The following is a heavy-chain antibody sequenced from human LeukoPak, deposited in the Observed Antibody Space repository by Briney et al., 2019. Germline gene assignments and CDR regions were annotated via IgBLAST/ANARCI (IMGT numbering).Heavy chain of an antibody. CDR1: GCTFTGYY. CDR2: INPNSGGT. D-gene: IGHD3-10*01. J-gene: IGHJ4*02. CDR3: ARDRKYYGSGSYYNAIDY. Sequence: ASVKVSCKASGCTFTGYYMHWVRQAPGQGLEWMGWINPNSGGTNYAQKFQGRVTMTRDTSISTAYMELSRLRSDDTAVYYCARDRKYYGSGSYYNAIDYWGQGTLVTVSS. V-gene: IGHV1-2*02.